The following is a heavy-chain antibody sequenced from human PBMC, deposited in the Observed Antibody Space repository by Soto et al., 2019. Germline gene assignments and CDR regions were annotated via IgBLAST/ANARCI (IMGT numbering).Heavy chain of an antibody. CDR1: GYTFRDYY. V-gene: IGHV1-2*02. CDR3: ARGPSRQLLVHNHPMDV. Sequence: QVQLVQSGAEVKKTGASVKVSCKASGYTFRDYYIHWVRQAPGQGLEWMGWLNPNSAGTDYAQKFQGRVTMIRDTSISTAYMELSRLRSDDTAVYYCARGPSRQLLVHNHPMDVWGQGATVTVSS. J-gene: IGHJ6*02. CDR2: LNPNSAGT. D-gene: IGHD6-13*01.